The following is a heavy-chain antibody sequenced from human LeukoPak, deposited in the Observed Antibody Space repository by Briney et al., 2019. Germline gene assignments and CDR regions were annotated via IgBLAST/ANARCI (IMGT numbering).Heavy chain of an antibody. CDR2: INHSGST. Sequence: PSGTLSLTCAVSGGSISSSNWWSWVRQPPGKGLEWIGEINHSGSTNYNPSLKSRVTISVDTSKNQFSLKLSSVTAADTAVYYCARDGDQTSFDYWGQGTLVTVSS. CDR3: ARDGDQTSFDY. D-gene: IGHD4-17*01. J-gene: IGHJ4*02. V-gene: IGHV4-4*02. CDR1: GGSISSSNW.